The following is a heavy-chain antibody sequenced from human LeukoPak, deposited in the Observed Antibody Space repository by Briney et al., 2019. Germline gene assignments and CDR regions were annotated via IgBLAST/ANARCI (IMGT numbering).Heavy chain of an antibody. Sequence: ASVKVSCKTPGYTFTSYGVSWVRQAPGQRLEWMGWISTYNYNTNYAQKFRGRVIMTRDTSTSTVYMELRSLRSEDTAIYYCARQVDTTMALPDYWGQGTLVTVSS. D-gene: IGHD5-18*01. J-gene: IGHJ4*02. CDR3: ARQVDTTMALPDY. CDR2: ISTYNYNT. CDR1: GYTFTSYG. V-gene: IGHV1-18*01.